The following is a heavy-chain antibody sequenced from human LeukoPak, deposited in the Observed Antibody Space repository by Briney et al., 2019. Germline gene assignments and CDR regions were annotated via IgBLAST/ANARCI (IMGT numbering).Heavy chain of an antibody. V-gene: IGHV3-23*01. CDR2: ISGSGGST. Sequence: GGSPRLFCAASGFTFSSYAMSWVRQAPGKGLEWVSAISGSGGSTYYADSVKGRFTISRDNSKNTLYLQMNSLRAEDTAVYYCAKDDRGSGWPTYYYYYGMDVWGQGTTVTVSS. D-gene: IGHD6-19*01. CDR1: GFTFSSYA. CDR3: AKDDRGSGWPTYYYYYGMDV. J-gene: IGHJ6*02.